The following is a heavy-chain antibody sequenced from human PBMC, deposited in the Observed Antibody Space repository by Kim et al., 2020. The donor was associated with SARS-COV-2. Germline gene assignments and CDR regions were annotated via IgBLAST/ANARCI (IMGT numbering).Heavy chain of an antibody. CDR1: GGSISSGGYY. J-gene: IGHJ4*02. V-gene: IGHV4-31*03. CDR2: IYYSGST. Sequence: SETLSLTCTVSGGSISSGGYYWSWIRQHPGKGLEWIGYIYYSGSTYYNPSLKSRVTISVDTSKNQFSLKLSSVTAADTAVYYCARVSRVYFDYWGQGTLVTVSS. CDR3: ARVSRVYFDY.